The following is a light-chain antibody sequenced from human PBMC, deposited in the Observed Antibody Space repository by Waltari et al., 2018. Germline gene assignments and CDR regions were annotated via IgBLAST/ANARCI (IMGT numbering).Light chain of an antibody. Sequence: EIVLTQSPGTLSLSTGERATLSCRASQSVSSNYLAWFQQKPGQAPRLRIYGASSRATGIPDRFSGSGSGTDFTLTISRLEPEDFAVYYCQEYDDSPPWTFGQGTKVEIK. V-gene: IGKV3-20*01. CDR3: QEYDDSPPWT. J-gene: IGKJ1*01. CDR2: GAS. CDR1: QSVSSNY.